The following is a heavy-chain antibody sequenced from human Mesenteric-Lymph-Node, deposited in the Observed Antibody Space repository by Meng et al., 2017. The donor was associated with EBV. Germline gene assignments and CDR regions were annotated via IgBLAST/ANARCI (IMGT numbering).Heavy chain of an antibody. CDR3: AIDISGYYHLQG. V-gene: IGHV1-2*06. CDR2: IYPNGGIN. D-gene: IGHD3-3*01. J-gene: IGHJ4*02. Sequence: QPIRSGAWVAKPGASWKVSCKGSGYTCSDYYIQWVRQAPGQGLEWMGRIYPNGGINHNTPKFQGRITMTRDTSISTAYMELSGLRSADTAVYFCAIDISGYYHLQGWGQGTLVTVSS. CDR1: GYTCSDYY.